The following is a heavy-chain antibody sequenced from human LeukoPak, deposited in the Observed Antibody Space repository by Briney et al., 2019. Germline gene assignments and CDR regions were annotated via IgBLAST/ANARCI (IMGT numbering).Heavy chain of an antibody. CDR2: IRSKAYGGTT. CDR1: GFTFGDYA. D-gene: IGHD5-18*01. CDR3: TRAGNSYGYGY. V-gene: IGHV3-49*04. Sequence: GGSLRLSCTASGFTFGDYAMSWVRQAPGKGLEWVGFIRSKAYGGTTEYAASVKGRFTISRDDSKSIAYLQMNSLKTEDTAVYYCTRAGNSYGYGYWGQGTLVTVSS. J-gene: IGHJ4*02.